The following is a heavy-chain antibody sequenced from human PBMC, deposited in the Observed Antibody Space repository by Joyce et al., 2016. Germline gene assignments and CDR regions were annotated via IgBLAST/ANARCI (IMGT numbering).Heavy chain of an antibody. CDR1: GFTFSSYS. V-gene: IGHV3-48*01. CDR2: ISSSTI. J-gene: IGHJ3*02. CDR3: AKADYGDKIDAFDI. Sequence: EVQLVESGGGWVQPGGSLRLSCAASGFTFSSYSMNWVRQAPGKWLEWVSYISSSTIYYADSVKGRFTISRDNAKNSLYLQMNSLRAEDTAVYYCAKADYGDKIDAFDIWGQGTMVTVSS. D-gene: IGHD4-17*01.